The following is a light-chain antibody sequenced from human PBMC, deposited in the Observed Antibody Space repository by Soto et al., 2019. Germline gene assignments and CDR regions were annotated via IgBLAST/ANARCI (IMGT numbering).Light chain of an antibody. Sequence: ALTQSPGTLSSSPGERATLSCRASQAVSSNYLAWYQQKPGQAPRLLISGASGRATGVPDRFSGSGSGTDVTLTSDRLESEDFAVYFCQQYGDLPWTFGQGTKVDI. CDR3: QQYGDLPWT. J-gene: IGKJ1*01. CDR2: GAS. CDR1: QAVSSNY. V-gene: IGKV3-20*01.